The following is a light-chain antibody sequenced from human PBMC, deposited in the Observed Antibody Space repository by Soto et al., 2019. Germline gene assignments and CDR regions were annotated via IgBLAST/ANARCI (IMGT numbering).Light chain of an antibody. CDR2: GNS. V-gene: IGLV1-40*01. Sequence: QSVLTQPPSVSGAPGQRVTISCTGSSSNIGAGYDVHWYQQLPGTAPKLLIYGNSNRPSGVPDRFSGSKSGTSASLAITGLQAEDEVDYYGQSYDSSLSGSVVFGGGTKVTVL. CDR1: SSNIGAGYD. CDR3: QSYDSSLSGSVV. J-gene: IGLJ2*01.